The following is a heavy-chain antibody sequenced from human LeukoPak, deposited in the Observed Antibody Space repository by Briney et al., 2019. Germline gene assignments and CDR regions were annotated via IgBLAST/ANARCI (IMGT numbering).Heavy chain of an antibody. CDR1: GFTFSSYG. V-gene: IGHV3-NL1*01. CDR3: ARGRTNFDY. CDR2: LYSGGDI. Sequence: PGGSLRLSCAASGFTFSSYGMHWVRQAPGKGLEWVSILYSGGDIYYADSVKGRFTISRDNSKNTLYLQMNSLRAEDTAMYYCARGRTNFDYWGQGTLVTVSS. J-gene: IGHJ4*02.